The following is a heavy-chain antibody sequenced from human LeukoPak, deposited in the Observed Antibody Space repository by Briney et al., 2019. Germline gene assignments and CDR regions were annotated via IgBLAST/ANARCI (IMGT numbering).Heavy chain of an antibody. V-gene: IGHV1-69*04. CDR3: ARVGLVRSPDQFDY. D-gene: IGHD3-10*01. Sequence: SVKVSCKASGGTFSSYAISWVRQAPGQGLEWMGRIIPILGIANYAQKFQGRVTITADNSTSTAYMELSSLRSEDTAVYYCARVGLVRSPDQFDYWGQGTLVTVSS. J-gene: IGHJ4*02. CDR1: GGTFSSYA. CDR2: IIPILGIA.